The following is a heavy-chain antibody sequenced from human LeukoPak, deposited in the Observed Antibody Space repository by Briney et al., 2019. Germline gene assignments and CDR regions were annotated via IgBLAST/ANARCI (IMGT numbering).Heavy chain of an antibody. D-gene: IGHD1-20*01. CDR2: IWYDGSNK. Sequence: PGGSLRLSCAASGFTFSSYGMHWVRQAPGKGLEGVAVIWYDGSNKYYADSVKGRFTISRDNSKNTLYLQMNSLRAEDTAVYYCARDRITGTTNYFDYWGQGTLVTVSS. CDR1: GFTFSSYG. CDR3: ARDRITGTTNYFDY. V-gene: IGHV3-33*01. J-gene: IGHJ4*02.